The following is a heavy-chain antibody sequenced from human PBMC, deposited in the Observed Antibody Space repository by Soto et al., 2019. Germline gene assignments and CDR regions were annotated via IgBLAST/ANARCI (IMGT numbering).Heavy chain of an antibody. CDR2: ISSNGGST. Sequence: GGSLRLSCSASGFTFSSYAMHWVRQAPGKGLEYVSAISSNGGSTYYADSVKGRFTISRDNSKNTLYLQMSSLRAEDTAVYYCVKSGRDGYNYDAFDIWGQGTMVTVPS. CDR3: VKSGRDGYNYDAFDI. CDR1: GFTFSSYA. D-gene: IGHD5-12*01. V-gene: IGHV3-64D*08. J-gene: IGHJ3*02.